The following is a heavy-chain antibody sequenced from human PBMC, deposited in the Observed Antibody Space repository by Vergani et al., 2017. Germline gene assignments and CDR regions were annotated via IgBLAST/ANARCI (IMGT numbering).Heavy chain of an antibody. CDR1: GYSFTSYW. Sequence: EVQLVQSGAEVKKPGESLKISCKGSGYSFTSYWIGWVRQMPGKGLEWMGIIYPGDSDTRYSPSFQGQVTISADKSISTAYLQWSSLKASDTAMYYCARHGSYGYSGYDYSYYYGMDVWGQGTTVTVSS. CDR2: IYPGDSDT. D-gene: IGHD5-12*01. V-gene: IGHV5-51*01. J-gene: IGHJ6*02. CDR3: ARHGSYGYSGYDYSYYYGMDV.